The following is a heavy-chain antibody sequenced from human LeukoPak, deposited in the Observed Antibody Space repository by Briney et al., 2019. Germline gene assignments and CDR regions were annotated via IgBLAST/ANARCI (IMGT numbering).Heavy chain of an antibody. CDR2: INHSGST. Sequence: SETLSLTCAVYGGSFSGYYWSWIRQPPGKGLEWIGEINHSGSTNYNPSLKSRVTISVDTSKNQFSLKLSSVTAADTAVYYCPRDLRESRGYSYGYVGYWGQGTLVTVSS. CDR3: PRDLRESRGYSYGYVGY. CDR1: GGSFSGYY. V-gene: IGHV4-34*01. J-gene: IGHJ4*02. D-gene: IGHD5-18*01.